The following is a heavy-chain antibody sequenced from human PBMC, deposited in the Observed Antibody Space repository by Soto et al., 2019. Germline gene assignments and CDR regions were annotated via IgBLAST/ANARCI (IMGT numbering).Heavy chain of an antibody. V-gene: IGHV4-34*01. J-gene: IGHJ6*03. CDR2: INHSGST. Sequence: PSDTLSLTCAVYGGSFSGYYWSWIRQPPGKGLEWIGEINHSGSTNYNPSLKSRVTISVDTSKNQFSLKLSSVTAADTAVYYCARGPRNWGVYYYYMDVWGKGTTVTVSS. D-gene: IGHD7-27*01. CDR1: GGSFSGYY. CDR3: ARGPRNWGVYYYYMDV.